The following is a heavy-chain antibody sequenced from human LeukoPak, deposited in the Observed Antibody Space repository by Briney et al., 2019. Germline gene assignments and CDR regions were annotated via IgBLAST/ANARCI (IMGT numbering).Heavy chain of an antibody. Sequence: SETLSLTCTVSGGSISSYYWSWNRQPPGKGLEWIGYIYYSGSTNYNPSLKSRVTISVDTSKNQFSLKLSSVTAADTAVYYCARDLPYGDYSYGMDVWGQGTTVTVSS. CDR1: GGSISSYY. J-gene: IGHJ6*02. V-gene: IGHV4-59*01. D-gene: IGHD4-17*01. CDR2: IYYSGST. CDR3: ARDLPYGDYSYGMDV.